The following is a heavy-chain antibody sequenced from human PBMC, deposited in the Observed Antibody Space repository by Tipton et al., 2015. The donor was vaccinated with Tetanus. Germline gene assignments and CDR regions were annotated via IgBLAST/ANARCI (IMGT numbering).Heavy chain of an antibody. D-gene: IGHD6-13*01. CDR3: ARDPRNGIAAAAWFDP. Sequence: QLVQSGAEVKKLGASVKVSCKASGYTFTSYGISWVRQAPGQGLEWMGWIGAYNGNTNYAQKLQGRATMTTDTSTSTAYMELRSLRSDDTAVYYCARDPRNGIAAAAWFDPWGQGTLVTVSS. CDR1: GYTFTSYG. J-gene: IGHJ5*02. CDR2: IGAYNGNT. V-gene: IGHV1-18*01.